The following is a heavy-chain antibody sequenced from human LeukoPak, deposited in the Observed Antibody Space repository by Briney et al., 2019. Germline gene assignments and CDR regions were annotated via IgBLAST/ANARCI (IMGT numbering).Heavy chain of an antibody. V-gene: IGHV3-23*01. Sequence: GGSLRLSCAVSGFTFSSNAMSWVRQAPGKGLEWVSAISGNGGSTYYADSGKGRFTISRDNSKNTLYLQMNSLRAEDTAVYYCAKGGLKFDYWGQGALVTVSS. CDR3: AKGGLKFDY. J-gene: IGHJ4*02. CDR2: ISGNGGST. CDR1: GFTFSSNA.